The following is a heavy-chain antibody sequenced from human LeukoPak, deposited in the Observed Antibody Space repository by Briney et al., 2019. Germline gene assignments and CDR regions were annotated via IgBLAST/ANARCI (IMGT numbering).Heavy chain of an antibody. V-gene: IGHV1-2*02. CDR3: ARPPSGSKAWFDP. CDR2: INPNSGGT. J-gene: IGHJ5*02. Sequence: GWINPNSGGTNYAQKFQGRVTMTRDTSISTAYMELSRLRSDDTAVYYCARPPSGSKAWFDPWGQGTLVTVSS. D-gene: IGHD6-25*01.